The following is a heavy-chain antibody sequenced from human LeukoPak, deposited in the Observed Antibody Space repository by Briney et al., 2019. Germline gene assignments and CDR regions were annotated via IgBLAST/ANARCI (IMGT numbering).Heavy chain of an antibody. CDR3: ARDLVYCGSGRCFNWFDS. CDR2: INPDSGGT. V-gene: IGHV1-2*02. CDR1: GYTFSGNY. J-gene: IGHJ5*01. Sequence: ASVKVSCKASGYTFSGNYMHWVRQAPGQGLEWMGWINPDSGGTSYAQKFQGRVTMTRDTSISTAYMELSSLRSDDTAVYYCARDLVYCGSGRCFNWFDSWGQGTLVTVSS. D-gene: IGHD2-15*01.